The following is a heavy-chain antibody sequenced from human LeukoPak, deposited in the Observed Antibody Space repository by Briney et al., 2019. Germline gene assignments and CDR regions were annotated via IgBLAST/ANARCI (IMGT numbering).Heavy chain of an antibody. V-gene: IGHV1-2*02. CDR3: ATLSNDYGDYGS. CDR2: INPNSGGT. D-gene: IGHD4-17*01. J-gene: IGHJ5*02. CDR1: GYTFTGYY. Sequence: GAAVKVSCKASGYTFTGYYMHWVRQAPGQGLEWMGWINPNSGGTNYAQKFQGRGTMTRDTSNSTAYMELRRLRSDDTAVYSCATLSNDYGDYGSWGQGNLVTVSS.